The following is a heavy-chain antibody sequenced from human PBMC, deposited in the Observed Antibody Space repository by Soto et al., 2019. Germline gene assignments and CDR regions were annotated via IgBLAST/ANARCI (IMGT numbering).Heavy chain of an antibody. V-gene: IGHV6-1*01. J-gene: IGHJ6*03. CDR3: ARDQDTSQQAAAGMYYYYMDV. Sequence: KQSQTLSLTCAISGDSVSSNSAAWNWIRQSPSRGLEWLGRTYYRSKWYNDYAVSVKSRITINPDTSKNQFSLQLNSVTPEDTAVYYCARDQDTSQQAAAGMYYYYMDVWGKGTTVTVSS. D-gene: IGHD6-13*01. CDR2: TYYRSKWYN. CDR1: GDSVSSNSAA.